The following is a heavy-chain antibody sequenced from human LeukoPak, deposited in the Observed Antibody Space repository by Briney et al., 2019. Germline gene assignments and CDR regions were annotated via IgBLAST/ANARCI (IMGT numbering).Heavy chain of an antibody. CDR3: AREVGPGAFDI. Sequence: GGSLRLSCAASGFTFSSYSMNWVRQAPGKGLEWVSSISSSSSYIYYADSVKGRFTISRDNAKNSLYLQMNSLRAEDTALYYCAREVGPGAFDIWGQGTMVTVSS. CDR1: GFTFSSYS. V-gene: IGHV3-21*04. J-gene: IGHJ3*02. D-gene: IGHD1-26*01. CDR2: ISSSSSYI.